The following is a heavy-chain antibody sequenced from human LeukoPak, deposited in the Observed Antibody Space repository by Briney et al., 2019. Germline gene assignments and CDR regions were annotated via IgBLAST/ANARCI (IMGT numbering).Heavy chain of an antibody. CDR3: AKDAPGFRSGWYPDYYFDY. CDR1: GFTFSSYA. D-gene: IGHD6-19*01. Sequence: GGSLRLSCAASGFTFSSYAMSWVRQAPGKGLEWVSAISGSGGSIYYADSVKGRFTISRDNSKNTLYLQMNSLRAEGTAVYYCAKDAPGFRSGWYPDYYFDYWGQGTLVTVSS. CDR2: ISGSGGSI. J-gene: IGHJ4*02. V-gene: IGHV3-23*01.